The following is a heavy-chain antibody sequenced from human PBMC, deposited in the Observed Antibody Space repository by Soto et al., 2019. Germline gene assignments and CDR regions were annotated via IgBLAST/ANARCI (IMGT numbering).Heavy chain of an antibody. V-gene: IGHV3-48*03. J-gene: IGHJ4*02. D-gene: IGHD6-13*01. Sequence: PGGSLRLSCAASGFTFSSNAMNWVRQAPGKGLEWVSYISTSGSTIYYGDSVKGRFTISRDNAKKSLYLQMNSLRAEDTAIYYCVRFGGAAAGPGDYWGQGTLVTVSS. CDR2: ISTSGSTI. CDR3: VRFGGAAAGPGDY. CDR1: GFTFSSNA.